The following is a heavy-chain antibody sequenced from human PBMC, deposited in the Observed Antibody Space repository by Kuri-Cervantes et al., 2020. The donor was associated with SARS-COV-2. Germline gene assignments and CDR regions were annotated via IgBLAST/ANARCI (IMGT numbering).Heavy chain of an antibody. Sequence: GESLKISCTASGFTFGDYAMSWFRQAPGKGLEWVGFIRSKAYGGTTEYAASVKGRFTISRDDSKSIAYLEMNSLKIEDTAAYFCVRAVNDLWSGFRSFWGQGTLVTVSS. CDR1: GFTFGDYA. D-gene: IGHD3-3*01. J-gene: IGHJ4*02. CDR2: IRSKAYGGTT. V-gene: IGHV3-49*03. CDR3: VRAVNDLWSGFRSF.